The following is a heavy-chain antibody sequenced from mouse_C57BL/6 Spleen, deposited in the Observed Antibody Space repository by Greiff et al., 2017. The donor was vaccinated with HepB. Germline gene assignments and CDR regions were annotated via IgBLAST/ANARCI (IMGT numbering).Heavy chain of an antibody. J-gene: IGHJ4*01. CDR2: IYPGDGDT. CDR3: AREMVTTAYYYAMDY. Sequence: VQLQQSGAELVKPGASVKISCKASGYAFSSYWMNWVKQRPGKGLEWIGQIYPGDGDTNYNGKFKGKATLTADNSSSTAYMQLSSLTSEDSAVYFCAREMVTTAYYYAMDYWGQGASVTVSS. CDR1: GYAFSSYW. V-gene: IGHV1-80*01. D-gene: IGHD2-1*01.